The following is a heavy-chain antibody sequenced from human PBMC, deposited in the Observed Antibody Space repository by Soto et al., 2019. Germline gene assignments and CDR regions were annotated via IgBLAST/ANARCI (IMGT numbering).Heavy chain of an antibody. CDR3: ARGHSVVVTEADAFDI. CDR1: GGSISSGGYY. Sequence: TSETLSLTCTVSGGSISSGGYYWSWIRQHPGKGLEWVGYIYYSGSTYYNPSLKSRVTISVDTSKNQFSLKLSSVTAADTAVYYCARGHSVVVTEADAFDIWGQGTMVTVSS. CDR2: IYYSGST. V-gene: IGHV4-31*03. D-gene: IGHD2-21*02. J-gene: IGHJ3*02.